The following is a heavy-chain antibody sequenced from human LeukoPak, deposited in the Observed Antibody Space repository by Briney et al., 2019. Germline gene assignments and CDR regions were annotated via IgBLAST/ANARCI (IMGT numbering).Heavy chain of an antibody. Sequence: ASVKVSCKASGYTFTGYYMHWVRQAPGQGLEWMGWINPNSGGTNYAQKFQGRVTMTTDTSTGTAYMELRSLRSDDTAVYYCARGKWLRTSSDYWGQGTLVTVSS. J-gene: IGHJ4*02. V-gene: IGHV1-2*02. CDR2: INPNSGGT. CDR3: ARGKWLRTSSDY. CDR1: GYTFTGYY. D-gene: IGHD5-12*01.